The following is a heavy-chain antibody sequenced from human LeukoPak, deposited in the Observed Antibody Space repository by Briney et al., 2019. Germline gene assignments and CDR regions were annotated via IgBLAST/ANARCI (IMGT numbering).Heavy chain of an antibody. Sequence: KTSETLSLTCTVFGGSISSSGYYWGWIRQPPGKGLEWIGSIYYSGNAYYNPSLKSRVTISVDTSKNQFSLKLSSVTAADTAVYYCAGRYSSGWFVYWGQGILVTVSS. D-gene: IGHD6-19*01. CDR3: AGRYSSGWFVY. CDR2: IYYSGNA. J-gene: IGHJ5*01. CDR1: GGSISSSGYY. V-gene: IGHV4-39*07.